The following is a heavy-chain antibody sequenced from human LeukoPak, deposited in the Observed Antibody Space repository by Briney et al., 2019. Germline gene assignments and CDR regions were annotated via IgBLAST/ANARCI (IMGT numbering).Heavy chain of an antibody. CDR2: ISTSGRTV. CDR1: GFTFSDYY. V-gene: IGHV3-11*01. CDR3: AREKMMVSARPFAFDL. D-gene: IGHD2-8*01. J-gene: IGHJ5*02. Sequence: MTGGSLRLSCAAPGFTFSDYYINWIRQAPGKGLEWISYISTSGRTVDYADSVKGRFTISRDNAKNSLYLQMNSLRAEDTAVYYCAREKMMVSARPFAFDLWGRGTLVTVSS.